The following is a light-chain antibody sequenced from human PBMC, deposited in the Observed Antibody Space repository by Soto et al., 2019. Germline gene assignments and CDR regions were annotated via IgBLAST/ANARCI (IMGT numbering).Light chain of an antibody. V-gene: IGKV3-11*01. CDR3: QQRARWVT. CDR1: QSVSSY. J-gene: IGKJ5*01. CDR2: DAS. Sequence: EIVLTQSPATLSMSPGERATLSCRASQSVSSYLAWFQQKPGQAPRLLIYDASNRATGIPARFSGSGSETDFNLTISSLEPEDSAVYFCQQRARWVTFGQGTRLEIK.